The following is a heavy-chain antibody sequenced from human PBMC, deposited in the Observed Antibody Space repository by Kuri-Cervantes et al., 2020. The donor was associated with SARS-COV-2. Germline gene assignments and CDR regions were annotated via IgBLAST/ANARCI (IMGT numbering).Heavy chain of an antibody. CDR1: GFTFSSYA. Sequence: GGSLRLSCAASGFTFSSYAMHWVRQAPGKGLEWVAVISYDGSNKYYADSVKCRFTISRDNSKNTLYLQMNSLRAEDTAVYYCARTLGEDIVVVPAATFDYWGQGTLVTVSS. D-gene: IGHD2-2*01. CDR3: ARTLGEDIVVVPAATFDY. J-gene: IGHJ4*02. V-gene: IGHV3-30-3*01. CDR2: ISYDGSNK.